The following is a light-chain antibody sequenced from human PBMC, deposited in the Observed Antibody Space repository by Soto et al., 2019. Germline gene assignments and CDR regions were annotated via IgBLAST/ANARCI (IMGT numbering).Light chain of an antibody. J-gene: IGKJ4*01. V-gene: IGKV1D-16*02. CDR1: QGINRW. CDR3: QQYNIYPLT. Sequence: DVQMTQSPSSLSASVGDRVTTTCRARQGINRWLAWYQQKPEKDPKSLIYAASSLQTGVPSRFSGSGSGTDFTLTIRNLQPEDSSTYYCQQYNIYPLTFGGGTKVEIK. CDR2: AAS.